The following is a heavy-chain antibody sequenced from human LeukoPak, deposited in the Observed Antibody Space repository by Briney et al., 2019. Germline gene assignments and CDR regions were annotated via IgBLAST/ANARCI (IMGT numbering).Heavy chain of an antibody. CDR3: ASRKGGIAAASNYYYYGMDV. D-gene: IGHD6-13*01. Sequence: ASVKVSCKASGYTFTGYYMHGVRQAPGQGLEWMGWINPNSGGTNYAQKFQGRVTMTRDTSISTAYMELSRLRSDDTAVYYCASRKGGIAAASNYYYYGMDVWGQGTTVTVSS. CDR2: INPNSGGT. CDR1: GYTFTGYY. V-gene: IGHV1-2*02. J-gene: IGHJ6*02.